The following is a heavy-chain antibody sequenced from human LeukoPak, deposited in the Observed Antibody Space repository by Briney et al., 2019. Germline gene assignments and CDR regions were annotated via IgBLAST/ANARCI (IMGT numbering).Heavy chain of an antibody. Sequence: SETLSLTCTVSGGSISSYYWSWIRQPPGKGLEWIGYIYYSGSTNYNPSLKSRVTISVDTSKNQFSLNLNSVTAADTAVYYCARGVGSSESNWFDPWGQGTLATVSS. CDR3: ARGVGSSESNWFDP. V-gene: IGHV4-59*08. J-gene: IGHJ5*02. CDR1: GGSISSYY. CDR2: IYYSGST. D-gene: IGHD1-26*01.